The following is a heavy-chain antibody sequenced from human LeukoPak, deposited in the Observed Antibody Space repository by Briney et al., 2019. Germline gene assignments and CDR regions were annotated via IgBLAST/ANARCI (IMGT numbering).Heavy chain of an antibody. CDR2: FDPEDGET. CDR1: GYTLTELS. J-gene: IGHJ3*02. Sequence: ASVKVSCKVSGYTLTELSMHWVRQAPGKGLEWMGGFDPEDGETIYAQKFQGRVTMTEDTSTDTAYMELSSLRSEDTAAYYCATRRAYCGGDCPWAFDIWGQGTMVTVSS. V-gene: IGHV1-24*01. CDR3: ATRRAYCGGDCPWAFDI. D-gene: IGHD2-21*02.